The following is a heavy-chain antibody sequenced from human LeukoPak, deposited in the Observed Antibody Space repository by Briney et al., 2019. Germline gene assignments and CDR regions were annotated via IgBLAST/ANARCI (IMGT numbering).Heavy chain of an antibody. Sequence: ASVTVSCKASGYTFTGYYMHWVRQAPGQGLEWMGWINPNSGDTNYAQKFQGRVTMTRDTSIRTAYMELSRLRYDDTAVYHCVRVRFGELLESFDIWGQGTTVTVSP. CDR2: INPNSGDT. J-gene: IGHJ3*02. CDR3: VRVRFGELLESFDI. CDR1: GYTFTGYY. V-gene: IGHV1-2*02. D-gene: IGHD3-10*01.